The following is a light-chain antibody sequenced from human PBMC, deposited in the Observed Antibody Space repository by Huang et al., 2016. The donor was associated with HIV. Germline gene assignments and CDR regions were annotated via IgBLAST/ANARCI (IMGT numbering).Light chain of an antibody. J-gene: IGKJ2*01. CDR2: DAS. V-gene: IGKV1-33*01. CDR1: QYISNY. Sequence: DIQMTQSPSSLSASVGDRVTITCQASQYISNYLSWYQHKPGRAPKPLIFDASSLETGVPSRFSGSGSGTYFTLTIASLQPEDVATYYCQHYDDPYTFGQGTKLEIK. CDR3: QHYDDPYT.